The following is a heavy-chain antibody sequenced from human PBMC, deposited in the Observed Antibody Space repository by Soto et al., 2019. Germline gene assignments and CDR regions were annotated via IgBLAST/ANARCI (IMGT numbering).Heavy chain of an antibody. CDR1: GDSVSNNSAA. J-gene: IGHJ4*02. D-gene: IGHD6-19*01. CDR2: TYYRSKWYY. Sequence: SQTLSLTCAISGDSVSNNSAAWIWIRQPPSRGLEWLGRTYYRSKWYYDYALSVKSRISINPDTSKNHFSLQLKSVTPEDAAVYSCARVPGNAVTGHYVYWDPGTLVTASS. V-gene: IGHV6-1*01. CDR3: ARVPGNAVTGHYVY.